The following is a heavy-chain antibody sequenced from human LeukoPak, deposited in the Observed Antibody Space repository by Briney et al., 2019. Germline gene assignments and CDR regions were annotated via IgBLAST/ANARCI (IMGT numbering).Heavy chain of an antibody. CDR3: ARDGGYGSGSYYFDY. J-gene: IGHJ4*02. CDR2: IYYSGTT. D-gene: IGHD3-10*01. V-gene: IGHV4-31*03. Sequence: SQTLSLTCTVSGGSISSGSYYWSWIRQPAGKGLEWIGYIYYSGTTYYNPSLKSRLTMSVDTSKNQFSLKLSSVTAADTAVYYCARDGGYGSGSYYFDYWGQGTLVTVSS. CDR1: GGSISSGSYY.